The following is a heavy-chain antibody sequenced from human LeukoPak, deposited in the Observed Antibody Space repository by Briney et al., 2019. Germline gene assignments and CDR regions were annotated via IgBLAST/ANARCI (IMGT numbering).Heavy chain of an antibody. CDR2: ISWNSGGI. CDR1: GFTFDNYA. V-gene: IGHV3-9*01. D-gene: IGHD3-9*01. CDR3: PKAHYDILTGPSFDY. J-gene: IGHJ4*02. Sequence: PGGSLRLSCAASGFTFDNYAMHWVRQGPGKGLEWVSGISWNSGGIGFADSVKGRFTISRDNAKNSLYLQMNSLRAEDTALYYWPKAHYDILTGPSFDYWGQGTLVTVSS.